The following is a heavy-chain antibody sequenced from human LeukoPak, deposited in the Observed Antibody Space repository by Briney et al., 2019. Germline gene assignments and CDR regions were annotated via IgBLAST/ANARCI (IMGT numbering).Heavy chain of an antibody. CDR1: GYTFSGFS. V-gene: IGHV3-7*01. Sequence: GGSLRLSCAASGYTFSGFSMSWVRQSPTKGLEWVANIKQDGSERYYVDSVKGRFTISRDNAKNSLSLQMNNLRVEDTAVYYCARAGSHWHYVYWGQGTVVTVSS. CDR3: ARAGSHWHYVY. J-gene: IGHJ4*02. D-gene: IGHD3-10*01. CDR2: IKQDGSER.